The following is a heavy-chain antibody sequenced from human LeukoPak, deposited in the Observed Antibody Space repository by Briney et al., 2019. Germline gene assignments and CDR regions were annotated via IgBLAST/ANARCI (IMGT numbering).Heavy chain of an antibody. V-gene: IGHV1-69*05. CDR1: GGTFRSYA. Sequence: SVKVFCKASGGTFRSYAISWVRQAPGQGLEWMGGIIPIFGTANYAQKFQGRVKVTTDESTSKGHLELNRLRSEDTAVYYCARAYCGGDCYPASFDYWGQGTLVTVSS. CDR3: ARAYCGGDCYPASFDY. J-gene: IGHJ4*02. CDR2: IIPIFGTA. D-gene: IGHD2-21*02.